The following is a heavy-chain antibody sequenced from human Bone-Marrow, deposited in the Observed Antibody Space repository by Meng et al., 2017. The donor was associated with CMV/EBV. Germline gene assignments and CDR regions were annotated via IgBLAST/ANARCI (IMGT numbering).Heavy chain of an antibody. J-gene: IGHJ4*02. CDR1: GYTFTSYY. D-gene: IGHD2-2*01. Sequence: ASVKVSCKASGYTFTSYYMHWVRQAPGQGLEWMGIINPSGGSTSYAQKFQGRVTMTRDTSTSTVYMELSSLRSDDTAVYYCARTRWDCSSTSCYHWPPGYWGQGKRVTVAS. V-gene: IGHV1-46*01. CDR3: ARTRWDCSSTSCYHWPPGY. CDR2: INPSGGST.